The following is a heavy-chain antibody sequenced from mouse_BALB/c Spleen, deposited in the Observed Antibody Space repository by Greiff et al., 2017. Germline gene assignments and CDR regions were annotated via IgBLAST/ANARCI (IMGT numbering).Heavy chain of an antibody. CDR3: ARVGGNSYAMDY. D-gene: IGHD2-1*01. J-gene: IGHJ4*01. CDR2: ISSGGST. Sequence: DVMLVESGGGLVKPGGSLKLSCAASGFTFSSYAMSWVRQTPEKRLEWVASISSGGSTYYPDSVKGRFTISRDNARNILYLQMSSLRSEDTAMYYCARVGGNSYAMDYWGQGTSVTVSS. CDR1: GFTFSSYA. V-gene: IGHV5-6-5*01.